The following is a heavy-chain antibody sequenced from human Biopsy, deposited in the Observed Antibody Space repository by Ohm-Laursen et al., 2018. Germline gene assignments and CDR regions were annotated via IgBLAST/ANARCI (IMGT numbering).Heavy chain of an antibody. CDR2: INTYNANT. V-gene: IGHV1-18*01. D-gene: IGHD3-22*01. CDR1: GYTFTSYG. J-gene: IGHJ4*02. Sequence: GSSVKVSCKASGYTFTSYGISWVRQAPGQGLEWMGWINTYNANTDYAQKVQGRVTMTTDTSTSTAYMELVSLRSEDTAIYYCASLNYYDSSAPIDTIYFFEYWGQGTLVSVSS. CDR3: ASLNYYDSSAPIDTIYFFEY.